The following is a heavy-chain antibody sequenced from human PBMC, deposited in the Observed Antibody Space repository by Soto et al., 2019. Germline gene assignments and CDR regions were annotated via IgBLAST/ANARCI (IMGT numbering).Heavy chain of an antibody. V-gene: IGHV1-18*04. CDR3: ARASYYYDSSGPRFDAFDI. CDR2: ISAYNGNT. J-gene: IGHJ3*02. D-gene: IGHD3-22*01. Sequence: GASVKVSCKASGYTFTSYGISWVRQAPGQGLEWMGWISAYNGNTNYAQKLQGRVTMTTDTSTSTAYMELRSLRSDDTAVYYCARASYYYDSSGPRFDAFDIWGQGTMVTASS. CDR1: GYTFTSYG.